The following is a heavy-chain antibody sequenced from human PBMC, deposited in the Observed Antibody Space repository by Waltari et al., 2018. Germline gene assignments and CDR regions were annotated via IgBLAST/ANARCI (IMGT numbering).Heavy chain of an antibody. Sequence: QVQLVESGGGVVQPGRSLRLSCAASGFTFSSYAMHWVRPAPGKGLEWVAVISYDGSNKYYADSVKGRFTISRDNAKNSLYLQMNSLRAEDTAVYYCARDVLAALDFDYWGQGTLVTVSS. V-gene: IGHV3-30*07. CDR3: ARDVLAALDFDY. D-gene: IGHD6-25*01. CDR1: GFTFSSYA. CDR2: ISYDGSNK. J-gene: IGHJ4*02.